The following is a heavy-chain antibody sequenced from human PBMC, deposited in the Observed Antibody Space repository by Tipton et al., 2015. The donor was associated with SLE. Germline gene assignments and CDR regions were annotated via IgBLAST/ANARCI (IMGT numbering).Heavy chain of an antibody. D-gene: IGHD2-15*01. V-gene: IGHV4-59*01. CDR3: ATGGYPDAFDM. CDR1: GGSITSYY. Sequence: GLVKPSETLSLICTVSGGSITSYYWSWIRQPPEKGLEWIGYIYYSGSTKYNPSLKSRITISEDTSKNQFSLKLSSVTAADTAVYYCATGGYPDAFDMWGQGTMVTVSS. J-gene: IGHJ3*02. CDR2: IYYSGST.